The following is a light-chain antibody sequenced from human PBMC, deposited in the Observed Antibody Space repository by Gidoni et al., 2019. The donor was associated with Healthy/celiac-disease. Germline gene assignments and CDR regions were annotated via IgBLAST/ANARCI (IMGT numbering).Light chain of an antibody. CDR1: SSNIGAGYD. Sequence: QRVTISCTGSSSNIGAGYDVHWYQQLPGTAPKLLIYGNSNRPSGVPDRFSGSKSGTSASLAITGLQAEDEADYYCQSYDSSLSGSNVVFGGGTKLTVL. J-gene: IGLJ2*01. V-gene: IGLV1-40*01. CDR3: QSYDSSLSGSNVV. CDR2: GNS.